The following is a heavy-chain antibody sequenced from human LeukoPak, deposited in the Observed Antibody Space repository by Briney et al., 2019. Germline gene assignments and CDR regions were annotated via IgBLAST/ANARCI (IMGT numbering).Heavy chain of an antibody. CDR3: TRVYGDNDWYFDL. CDR2: ISRDSTYI. J-gene: IGHJ2*01. V-gene: IGHV3-21*01. CDR1: GFTFSTYS. D-gene: IGHD4-17*01. Sequence: GGSLRLSCAASGFTFSTYSMNWVRQAPGKGLEWVSSISRDSTYIFYADSMKGRFTISRDNAKNSLFLQMNSLRAEDTAVYYCTRVYGDNDWYFDLWGRGTLVTVSS.